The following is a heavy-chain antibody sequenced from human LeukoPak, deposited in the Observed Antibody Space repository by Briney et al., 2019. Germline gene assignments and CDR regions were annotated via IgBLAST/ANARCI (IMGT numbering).Heavy chain of an antibody. CDR3: AKDHPHAGAFDI. D-gene: IGHD2-2*01. CDR1: GFTFSSYA. CDR2: ISGSGGST. J-gene: IGHJ3*02. Sequence: TGGSLRLSCAASGFTFSSYAMSWVRQAPGKGLVWVSAISGSGGSTYYADSVKGRFTISRDNSKNTLYLQMNSLRAEDTAVYYCAKDHPHAGAFDIWGQGTMVTVSS. V-gene: IGHV3-23*01.